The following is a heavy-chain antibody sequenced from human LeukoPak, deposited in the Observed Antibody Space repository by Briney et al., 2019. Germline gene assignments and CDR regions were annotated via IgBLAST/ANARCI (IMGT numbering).Heavy chain of an antibody. D-gene: IGHD1-26*01. Sequence: ASVKVSCKASGYDFTNYYMHWVRQAPGQGLEWMGTINPNPHEDITTYAQKFQDRVTMTKDPAMSTVYMELSSLTSEDTAVYYCARDRVGAFFDYWGQGTLVTVSS. CDR2: INPNPHEDIT. J-gene: IGHJ4*02. CDR1: GYDFTNYY. V-gene: IGHV1-46*01. CDR3: ARDRVGAFFDY.